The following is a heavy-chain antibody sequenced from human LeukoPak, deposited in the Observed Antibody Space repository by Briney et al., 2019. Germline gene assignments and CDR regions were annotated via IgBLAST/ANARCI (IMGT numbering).Heavy chain of an antibody. CDR2: IYYSGTT. CDR1: GGSISSGGYY. J-gene: IGHJ4*02. D-gene: IGHD2-2*01. V-gene: IGHV4-31*03. CDR3: ARGLGYCSSPSCYVFDY. Sequence: SETLSLTCTVSGGSISSGGYYWNWIRQHPGKGLEWIGYIYYSGTTYYSPSLKSRVTISVDTSKNQFSLKLSSVTAADTAVYYCARGLGYCSSPSCYVFDYWGQGTLVTVSS.